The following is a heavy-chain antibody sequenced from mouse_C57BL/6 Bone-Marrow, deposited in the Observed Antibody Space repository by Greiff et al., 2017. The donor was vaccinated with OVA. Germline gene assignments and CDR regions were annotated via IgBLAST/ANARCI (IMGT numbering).Heavy chain of an antibody. CDR2: ISSGGSYT. V-gene: IGHV5-6*01. J-gene: IGHJ4*01. CDR1: GFSFSSYG. Sequence: EVQGVESGGDLVKPGGSLKLSCAASGFSFSSYGMSWVRQTPDKRLEWVATISSGGSYTYYPDSVKGRITISRDNAKNTLYLQMSSLKSEDTAMYYCARWYSSYAMDYWGQGTSVTVSS. D-gene: IGHD2-12*01. CDR3: ARWYSSYAMDY.